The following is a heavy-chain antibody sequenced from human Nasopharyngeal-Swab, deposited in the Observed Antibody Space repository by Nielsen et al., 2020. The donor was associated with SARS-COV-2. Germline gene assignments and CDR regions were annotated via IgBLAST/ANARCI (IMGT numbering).Heavy chain of an antibody. CDR3: AREKAVAGIGGYHYYGMDV. CDR2: IYRRGST. J-gene: IGHJ6*02. D-gene: IGHD6-19*01. CDR1: VFTVSSNY. V-gene: IGHV3-53*05. Sequence: LSLTCAASVFTVSSNYMSCVRPAPGKGLEWVSVIYRRGSTYYIDPVKGRFTVSRDHSRNTLYLQMNSLRPEDTAVYYCAREKAVAGIGGYHYYGMDVWGQGTTVTVSS.